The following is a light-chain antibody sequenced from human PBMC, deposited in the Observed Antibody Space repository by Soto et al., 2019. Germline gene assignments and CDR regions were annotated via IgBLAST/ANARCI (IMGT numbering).Light chain of an antibody. V-gene: IGKV3-20*01. CDR3: QQFVTSPWT. J-gene: IGKJ1*01. CDR2: CTS. Sequence: EIVLTQSPGTLSLSPGERATLSSRTSQSISSSYLAWYQQKPGQPPRLLVYCTSTRATGIPDRFSGSGSGTDFTLTISRLEPEDFAVYYCQQFVTSPWTFGQGTKVDIK. CDR1: QSISSSY.